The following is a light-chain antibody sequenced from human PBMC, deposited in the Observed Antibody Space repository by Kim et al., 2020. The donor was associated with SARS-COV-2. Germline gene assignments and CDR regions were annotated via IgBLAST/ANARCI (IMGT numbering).Light chain of an antibody. CDR1: QSVSRF. J-gene: IGKJ2*01. Sequence: DIQMTQSPSTLSASVGDRVTITCRASQSVSRFLAWYHQKPGKAPKLLIYKASTLESGVPSRFSGSGSGTEFTLTISSLQPDDFATYYCQQYNNYPYTFGQGTKLEI. CDR3: QQYNNYPYT. CDR2: KAS. V-gene: IGKV1-5*03.